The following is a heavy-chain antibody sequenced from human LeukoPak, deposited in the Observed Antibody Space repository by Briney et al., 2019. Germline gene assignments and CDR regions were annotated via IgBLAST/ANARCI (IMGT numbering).Heavy chain of an antibody. Sequence: GGSLRLSCAASGFTFDDYAMHWVRQAPGKGLEWVSAISGSGGSTYYADSVKGRFTISRDNSKNTLYLQMNSLRAEDTAVYYCAKDRSEYGSGSYYPLDYWGQGTLVTVSS. D-gene: IGHD3-10*01. V-gene: IGHV3-23*01. CDR1: GFTFDDYA. CDR2: ISGSGGST. J-gene: IGHJ4*02. CDR3: AKDRSEYGSGSYYPLDY.